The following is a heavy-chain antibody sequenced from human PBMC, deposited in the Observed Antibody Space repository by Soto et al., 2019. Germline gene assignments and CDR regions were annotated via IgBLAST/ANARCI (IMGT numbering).Heavy chain of an antibody. J-gene: IGHJ5*01. CDR2: IYKSATT. CDR1: GDSISNLDYF. V-gene: IGHV4-30-4*01. Sequence: SETLSLTCTVSGDSISNLDYFWAWIRQPPGQALEYIGYIYKSATTYYNPSFESRVAISVDTTKSQFSLNVTSVTAADTAVYFCARGRYCLTGRCFPNWFDSWGQGALVTVSS. D-gene: IGHD7-27*01. CDR3: ARGRYCLTGRCFPNWFDS.